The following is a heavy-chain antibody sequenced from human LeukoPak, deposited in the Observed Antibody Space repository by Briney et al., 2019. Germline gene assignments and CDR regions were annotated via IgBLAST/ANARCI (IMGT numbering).Heavy chain of an antibody. CDR1: GFTFYNAW. CDR2: IKSKTDGGTT. V-gene: IGHV3-15*01. Sequence: GGSLRLSCAASGFTFYNAWMTWVRQAPGKGLEWVGRIKSKTDGGTTAYASPVQGRFTISRGDSKNTLFLQMDSLKTEDTAVYYCTTAPQVQPPVMVDYWGQGTLVTVSA. D-gene: IGHD1-1*01. J-gene: IGHJ4*02. CDR3: TTAPQVQPPVMVDY.